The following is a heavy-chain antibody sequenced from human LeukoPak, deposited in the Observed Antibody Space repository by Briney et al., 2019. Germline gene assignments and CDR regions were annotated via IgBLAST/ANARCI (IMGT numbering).Heavy chain of an antibody. Sequence: GASVKVSCKASGGTFISYAISRVRQAPEQGREWMGGINPIFGTANYAQKFQGRVTITTDESTSTAYMELSSLRSEDTAVYYCARGRGSMTTKGYYFDYWGQGTLVTVSS. D-gene: IGHD4-11*01. CDR1: GGTFISYA. CDR2: INPIFGTA. CDR3: ARGRGSMTTKGYYFDY. J-gene: IGHJ4*02. V-gene: IGHV1-69*05.